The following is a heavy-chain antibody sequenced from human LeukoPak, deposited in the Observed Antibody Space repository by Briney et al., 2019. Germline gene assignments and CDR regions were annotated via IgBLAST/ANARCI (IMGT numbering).Heavy chain of an antibody. J-gene: IGHJ5*02. CDR2: IYYSGST. D-gene: IGHD4-17*01. Sequence: PSETLSLTCTVSCGSISSYYWSWIRQPPGKGLEWIGYIYYSGSTNYNPSLKSRVTISVDTSKNQFSLRRNSVTPADTAVYYCTRDTGTTGEVKFDPWGQGTLVTVSS. CDR1: CGSISSYY. V-gene: IGHV4-59*01. CDR3: TRDTGTTGEVKFDP.